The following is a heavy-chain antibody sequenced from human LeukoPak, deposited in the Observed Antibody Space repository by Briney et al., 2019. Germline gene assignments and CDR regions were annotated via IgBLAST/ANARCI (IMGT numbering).Heavy chain of an antibody. CDR1: GFTFSSYG. D-gene: IGHD6-19*01. CDR2: IWYDGSNK. J-gene: IGHJ4*02. CDR3: AKDGSSGWYPYYFDY. Sequence: GGSLRLSCAASGFTFSSYGMHWVRQAPGKGLEWVAVIWYDGSNKYYADSVKGRFTISRDNSKNTLYLQMNSLRVEDTAVYYCAKDGSSGWYPYYFDYWGQGTLVTVSS. V-gene: IGHV3-33*06.